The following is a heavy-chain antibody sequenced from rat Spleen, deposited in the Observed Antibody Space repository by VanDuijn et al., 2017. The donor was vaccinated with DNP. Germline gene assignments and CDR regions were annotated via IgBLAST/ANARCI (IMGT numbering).Heavy chain of an antibody. CDR3: ARGVRGYYFDY. Sequence: QVQLKESGPGLVQPSQTLSLTCTVSGFSLTSYNVHWVRQPTGKGLEWMGVIWTGGSTDYNSALKSRLSISRDTSKSQVFLKMNSLQTEDIATYYGARGVRGYYFDYWGQGVMVTVSS. J-gene: IGHJ2*01. D-gene: IGHD4-1*01. CDR1: GFSLTSYN. V-gene: IGHV2-30*01. CDR2: IWTGGST.